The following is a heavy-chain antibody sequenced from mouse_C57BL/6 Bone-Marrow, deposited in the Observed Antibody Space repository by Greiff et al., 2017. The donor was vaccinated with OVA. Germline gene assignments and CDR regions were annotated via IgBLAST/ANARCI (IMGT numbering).Heavy chain of an antibody. CDR2: ISSGGSYT. CDR1: GFTFSSYG. D-gene: IGHD1-1*01. Sequence: EVQLQESGGDLVKPGGSLKLSCAASGFTFSSYGMSWVRQTPDKRLEWVATISSGGSYTYYPDSVKGRFTISRDNAKNTLYLQMSSLKSEDTAMYYCARRGITTVFDYWGQGTTLTVSS. J-gene: IGHJ2*01. V-gene: IGHV5-6*01. CDR3: ARRGITTVFDY.